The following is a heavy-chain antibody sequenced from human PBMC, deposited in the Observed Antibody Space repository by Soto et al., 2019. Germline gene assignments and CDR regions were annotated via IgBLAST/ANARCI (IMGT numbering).Heavy chain of an antibody. J-gene: IGHJ6*02. CDR1: EYTFTGYY. CDR3: ARGGAEKLLWFGELLPGYYYYGMDV. V-gene: IGHV1-2*02. CDR2: INPNSGGT. Sequence: GASVKVSCKASEYTFTGYYMHWVRQAPGQGLEWMGWINPNSGGTNYAQKFQGRVTMTRDTSISTAYMELSRLRSDDTAVYYCARGGAEKLLWFGELLPGYYYYGMDVWGQGTTVTVSS. D-gene: IGHD3-10*01.